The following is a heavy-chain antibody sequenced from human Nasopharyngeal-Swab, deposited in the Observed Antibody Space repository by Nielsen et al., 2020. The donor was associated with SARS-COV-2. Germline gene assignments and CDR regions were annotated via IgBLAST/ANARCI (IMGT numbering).Heavy chain of an antibody. J-gene: IGHJ3*01. CDR1: GCSFSTFT. CDR2: INVDRRDI. V-gene: IGHV3-48*02. CDR3: TRDFYTGSYYEAFDV. Sequence: GESLKISCVASGCSFSTFTMHWVRQPPGKGLEWVSSINVDRRDIHYGEPVRGRFTISRDNARNSLYLQMNGLRDEDTAVYYCTRDFYTGSYYEAFDVWGQGTLVTVSS. D-gene: IGHD1-26*01.